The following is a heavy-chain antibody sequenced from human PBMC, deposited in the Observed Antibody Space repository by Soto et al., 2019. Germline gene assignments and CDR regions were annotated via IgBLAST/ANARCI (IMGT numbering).Heavy chain of an antibody. J-gene: IGHJ6*02. Sequence: ASVKVSCKAAGDTFIKCDINWVRQATGQGLEWMGWMNPSNGNAGYAQNFQGRVTITRDASISTAYMELSSLRSEDTAAYYCATDSSSSLSTLPNHGMDVWGQGTTVTVSS. CDR2: MNPSNGNA. CDR3: ATDSSSSLSTLPNHGMDV. D-gene: IGHD6-6*01. CDR1: GDTFIKCD. V-gene: IGHV1-8*03.